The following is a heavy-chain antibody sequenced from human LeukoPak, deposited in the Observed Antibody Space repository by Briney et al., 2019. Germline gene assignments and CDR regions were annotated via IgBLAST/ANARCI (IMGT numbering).Heavy chain of an antibody. CDR1: GYTFTSYD. J-gene: IGHJ4*02. V-gene: IGHV1-8*01. D-gene: IGHD6-19*01. CDR2: MNPNSGNT. CDR3: ARARRQWLVGATIRGDNPPYYFDY. Sequence: ASVKVSCKASGYTFTSYDINWVRQATGQGLEWMGWMNPNSGNTNYAQNFQGRVIMTTDTSTSTAYMELRSLTYDDTAVYYCARARRQWLVGATIRGDNPPYYFDYWGQGTLVTVSS.